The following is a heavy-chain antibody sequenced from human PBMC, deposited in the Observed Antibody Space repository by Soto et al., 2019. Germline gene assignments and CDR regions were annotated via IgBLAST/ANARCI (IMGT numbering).Heavy chain of an antibody. Sequence: ASVKVSCKSSGYTFTSYDIHWVRQAPGQGLEWMGIINPSGGSTSYAQKFQGRVTMTRDTSTSTVYMELSSLRSEDTAVYYCARVRRGSLGYWGQGTLVTVSS. J-gene: IGHJ4*02. D-gene: IGHD3-10*01. V-gene: IGHV1-46*01. CDR1: GYTFTSYD. CDR3: ARVRRGSLGY. CDR2: INPSGGST.